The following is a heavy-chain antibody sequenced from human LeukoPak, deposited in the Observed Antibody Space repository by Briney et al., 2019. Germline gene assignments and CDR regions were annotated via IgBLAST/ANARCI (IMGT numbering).Heavy chain of an antibody. V-gene: IGHV3-53*01. Sequence: GGSLRLSCAASGFTVSSNYMSWVRQAPGKGLEWVSVIYSGGSTYYADSVKGRFTISRDNSKNTLYLQMNSLRAEDTAVYYCARDRLLWFGELPPYYMDVWGKGTTVTVSS. D-gene: IGHD3-10*01. CDR1: GFTVSSNY. CDR3: ARDRLLWFGELPPYYMDV. CDR2: IYSGGST. J-gene: IGHJ6*03.